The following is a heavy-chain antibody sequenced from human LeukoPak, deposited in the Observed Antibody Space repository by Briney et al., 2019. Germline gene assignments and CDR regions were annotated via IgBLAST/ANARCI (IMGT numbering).Heavy chain of an antibody. J-gene: IGHJ4*02. Sequence: GGSLRLSCAASGFTFSGYWMHWVRQAPGKGLVWVSGINSDGSSTTYADSVKGRFTISRGSAKTTLYLHMNSLRAEDTAVYYCASPSLPGYSYGDFEYWGQGSLVTVSS. D-gene: IGHD5-18*01. CDR3: ASPSLPGYSYGDFEY. CDR2: INSDGSST. CDR1: GFTFSGYW. V-gene: IGHV3-74*01.